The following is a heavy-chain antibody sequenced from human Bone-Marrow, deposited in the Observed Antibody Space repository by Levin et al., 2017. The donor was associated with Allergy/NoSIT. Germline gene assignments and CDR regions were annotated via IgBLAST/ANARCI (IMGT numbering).Heavy chain of an antibody. CDR2: IRSKANSYAT. CDR1: RFTFSGSA. J-gene: IGHJ5*02. D-gene: IGHD2-2*01. V-gene: IGHV3-73*01. CDR3: TRTGDHIVVEPPPGTWFDP. Sequence: GGSLRLSCAASRFTFSGSAMHWVRQASGKGLEWVGRIRSKANSYATAYGASVKGRFTISRDDSKNMAYLQMNSLKTEDTAVYYCTRTGDHIVVEPPPGTWFDPWGQGTLVTVSS.